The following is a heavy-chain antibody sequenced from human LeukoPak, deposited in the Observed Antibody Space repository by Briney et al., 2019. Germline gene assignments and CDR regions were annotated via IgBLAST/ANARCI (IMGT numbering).Heavy chain of an antibody. CDR2: IKSKTDGGTT. J-gene: IGHJ4*02. V-gene: IGHV3-15*01. CDR3: TTNLRGYSSDFDN. D-gene: IGHD6-19*01. Sequence: GGSLRLSCAASGFTFSNAWMSWVRQAPGKGLEWVGRIKSKTDGGTTDYAAPVKGRFTISRDDSKNTVYVEINSLKTEDTAVYYCTTNLRGYSSDFDNWGQGTLVTVSS. CDR1: GFTFSNAW.